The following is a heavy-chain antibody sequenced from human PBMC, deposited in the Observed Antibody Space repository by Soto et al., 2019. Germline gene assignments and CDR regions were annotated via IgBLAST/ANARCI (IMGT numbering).Heavy chain of an antibody. D-gene: IGHD3-16*01. CDR2: ISSSSSTI. CDR1: GFTFSSYS. CDR3: AIDVLVWEDIFGMDF. V-gene: IGHV3-48*02. Sequence: GGSLRLSCAASGFTFSSYSMNWVRQAPGKGLEWVSYISSSSSTIYYADSVKGRFTISRDNAKNSLYLQMNSLRDEDTAVYYCAIDVLVWEDIFGMDFWGQGATVTVAS. J-gene: IGHJ6*02.